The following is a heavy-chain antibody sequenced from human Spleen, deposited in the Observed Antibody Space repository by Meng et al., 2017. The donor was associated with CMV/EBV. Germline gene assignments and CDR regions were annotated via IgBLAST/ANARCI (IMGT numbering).Heavy chain of an antibody. J-gene: IGHJ4*02. Sequence: QWQLQQWVAGLLQSRETLFLTCAVYGGSFSGYYWSWIRQPPGKGLEWIGEINHSGSTNYNPSLKSRVTISVDKSKNQFYLSLFSVTAADTAVYYCGRDQGRELINHWGQGTLVTVSS. CDR2: INHSGST. CDR1: GGSFSGYY. D-gene: IGHD1-7*01. CDR3: GRDQGRELINH. V-gene: IGHV4-34*01.